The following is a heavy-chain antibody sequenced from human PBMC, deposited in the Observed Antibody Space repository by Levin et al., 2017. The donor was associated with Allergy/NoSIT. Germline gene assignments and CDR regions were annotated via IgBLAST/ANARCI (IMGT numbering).Heavy chain of an antibody. CDR1: GGSISSYY. CDR3: ARVYGDSSSSHYYYYYYDGMDV. CDR2: IYYSGST. Sequence: PSETLSLTCTVSGGSISSYYWSWIRQPPGKGLEWIGYIYYSGSTNYNPSLKSRVTISVDTSKNQFSLKLSSVTAAATAVYYCARVYGDSSSSHYYYYYYDGMDVWGQGTTVTVSS. V-gene: IGHV4-59*01. J-gene: IGHJ6*02. D-gene: IGHD6-13*01.